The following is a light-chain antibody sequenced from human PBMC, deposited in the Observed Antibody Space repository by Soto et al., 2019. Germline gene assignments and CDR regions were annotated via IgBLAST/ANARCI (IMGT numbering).Light chain of an antibody. V-gene: IGKV3-20*01. CDR2: GAS. CDR3: QQYGNSRGT. J-gene: IGKJ1*01. Sequence: DSVLSQSPGTLSLSPGDRATLSCRASQSVSTSYLAWYQQKPGQAPRPLIYGASSRATGIPDRFSGSGSGTDFTLTISGLEPEDFAVYYCQQYGNSRGTFGQGTKVDIK. CDR1: QSVSTSY.